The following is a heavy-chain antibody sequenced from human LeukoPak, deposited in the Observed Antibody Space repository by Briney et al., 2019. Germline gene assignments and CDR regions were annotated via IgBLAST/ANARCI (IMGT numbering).Heavy chain of an antibody. CDR2: IIPIVDTA. J-gene: IGHJ5*02. CDR3: AREGDGYNYWFDP. CDR1: GGTFSSYA. V-gene: IGHV1-69*13. Sequence: SVKVSCKASGGTFSSYAISWVRQAPGQGLEWMGEIIPIVDTADYAQKFQGRVTITADESTSTAYMELSSLRSEDTAVYYCAREGDGYNYWFDPWGQGTLVTVSS. D-gene: IGHD5-24*01.